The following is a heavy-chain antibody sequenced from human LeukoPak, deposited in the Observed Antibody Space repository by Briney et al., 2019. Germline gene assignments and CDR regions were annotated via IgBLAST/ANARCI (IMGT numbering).Heavy chain of an antibody. J-gene: IGHJ5*02. D-gene: IGHD2-2*01. CDR3: ARGRRYCSSTGCYNWFDH. Sequence: GASVKVCCKASGYTFTSYGISWVRQAPGQGLEWMGWTSAYNGNTNYAQKLQGRVTMTTDTSTSTAYMELRSLRSDDTAVYYCARGRRYCSSTGCYNWFDHWGQGTLVTVPS. CDR2: TSAYNGNT. V-gene: IGHV1-18*01. CDR1: GYTFTSYG.